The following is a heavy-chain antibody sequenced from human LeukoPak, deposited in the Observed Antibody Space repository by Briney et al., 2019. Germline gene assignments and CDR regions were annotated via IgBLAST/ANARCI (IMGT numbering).Heavy chain of an antibody. J-gene: IGHJ4*02. Sequence: GGSLRLSCAASGFTFSSYSMNWVRQAPGKGLEWVSYISSSGSTIYYADSVKGRFTISRDNAKNSLYLQMNSLRAEDTAVYYCARDLPYYYDSSGYSPSYYFDYWGQGTLVTVSS. D-gene: IGHD3-22*01. CDR1: GFTFSSYS. CDR2: ISSSGSTI. V-gene: IGHV3-48*04. CDR3: ARDLPYYYDSSGYSPSYYFDY.